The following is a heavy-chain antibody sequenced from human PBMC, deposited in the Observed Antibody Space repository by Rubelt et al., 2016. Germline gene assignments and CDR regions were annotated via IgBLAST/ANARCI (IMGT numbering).Heavy chain of an antibody. CDR2: INAGNGNT. CDR3: AREDTTDRGWYDALDI. V-gene: IGHV1-3*01. CDR1: GYTFTSYA. Sequence: QVQLVQSGAEVKKPGASVKVSCKASGYTFTSYAMHWVRQAPGQRLEWMGWINAGNGNTKYSQKFQGRVTITRDTSARTAYMELSSLRSEDTAVYYCAREDTTDRGWYDALDIWGQGTMVTVSS. D-gene: IGHD6-19*01. J-gene: IGHJ3*02.